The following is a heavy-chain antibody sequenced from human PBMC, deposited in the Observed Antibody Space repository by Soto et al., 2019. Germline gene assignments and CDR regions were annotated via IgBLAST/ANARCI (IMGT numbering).Heavy chain of an antibody. CDR3: VRQYFDFWTDYPDFDY. J-gene: IGHJ4*02. V-gene: IGHV1-18*04. CDR1: GYTFSKYD. CDR2: ISPNSGRA. Sequence: QVQLVQSGAEMKRPGASVKVSCKASGYTFSKYDVSWVRQAPGQGLEWLGLISPNSGRASYSEKFQGRVTMSTDTPTTTAYLELRSLRSDDTAVYYCVRQYFDFWTDYPDFDYWGQGTLVTVCS. D-gene: IGHD3-3*01.